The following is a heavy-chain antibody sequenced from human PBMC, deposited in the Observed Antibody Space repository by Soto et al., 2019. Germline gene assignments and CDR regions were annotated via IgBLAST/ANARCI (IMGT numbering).Heavy chain of an antibody. CDR1: GGSVSSGSYY. J-gene: IGHJ6*02. CDR3: ARDPGYSNGYPYYYGMDV. D-gene: IGHD5-18*01. Sequence: PSETLSLTCTVSGGSVSSGSYYWSWIRQPPGKGLEWIGYIYYSGSTNYNPSLKSRVTISVDTSKNQFSLKLSSVTAADTAVYYCARDPGYSNGYPYYYGMDVWGQGTTVTVSS. V-gene: IGHV4-61*01. CDR2: IYYSGST.